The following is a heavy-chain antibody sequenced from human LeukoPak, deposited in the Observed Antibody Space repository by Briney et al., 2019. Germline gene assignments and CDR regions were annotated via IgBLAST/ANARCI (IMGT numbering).Heavy chain of an antibody. V-gene: IGHV4-59*02. Sequence: SETLSLTCTVSGGSVSGYYWNWIRQPPGKGLEWIGFIHYSGLTVYSPSLQSRVTMSVDTSRNQFSLELRSMSAADTALYYCARDPPEDEWNSFDYWGQGTLVTVSS. CDR1: GGSVSGYY. J-gene: IGHJ4*02. CDR2: IHYSGLT. CDR3: ARDPPEDEWNSFDY. D-gene: IGHD3-3*01.